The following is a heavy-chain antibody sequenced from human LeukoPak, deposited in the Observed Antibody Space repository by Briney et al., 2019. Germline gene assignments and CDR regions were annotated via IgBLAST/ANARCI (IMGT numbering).Heavy chain of an antibody. CDR2: IVVGSGNT. D-gene: IGHD3-22*01. Sequence: ASVKVSCKASEFTFTSSAAQWVRQARGQRLEWIGWIVVGSGNTNYAQKFQERVTITRDMSTSTAYMELSSLRSEDTAVYYCAAPTPYYYDSSGYYSIPPYYYGMDVWGQGTTVTVSS. V-gene: IGHV1-58*01. J-gene: IGHJ6*02. CDR3: AAPTPYYYDSSGYYSIPPYYYGMDV. CDR1: EFTFTSSA.